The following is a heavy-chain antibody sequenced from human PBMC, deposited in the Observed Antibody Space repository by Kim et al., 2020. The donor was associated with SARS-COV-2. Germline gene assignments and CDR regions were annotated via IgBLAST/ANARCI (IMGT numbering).Heavy chain of an antibody. J-gene: IGHJ4*02. V-gene: IGHV3-43*02. Sequence: GGSLRLSCAASGFTFDDYAIQWVPQAPGKRLEWVSHISRAGGEIKYADSVKGRFTISRDNSKKSVYLQMNSLRSEDTALYYCVRGQQWLIKNWGQGTQVTVS. CDR2: ISRAGGEI. CDR1: GFTFDDYA. CDR3: VRGQQWLIKN. D-gene: IGHD6-19*01.